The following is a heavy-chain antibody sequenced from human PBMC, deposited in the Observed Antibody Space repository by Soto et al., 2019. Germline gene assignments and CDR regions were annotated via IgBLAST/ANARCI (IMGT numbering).Heavy chain of an antibody. D-gene: IGHD3-22*01. CDR3: ARGYYDSSGRYYFDY. J-gene: IGHJ4*02. CDR2: TSYDGSKK. CDR1: GFTFSSYG. Sequence: PGGSLRLSCAASGFTFSSYGMHWVRQAPGKGLEWEAVTSYDGSKKYYADSVKGRFTISRDNSKNTLYLQMNSLTLEDTAVYYCARGYYDSSGRYYFDYWGQGTLVTVSS. V-gene: IGHV3-30*03.